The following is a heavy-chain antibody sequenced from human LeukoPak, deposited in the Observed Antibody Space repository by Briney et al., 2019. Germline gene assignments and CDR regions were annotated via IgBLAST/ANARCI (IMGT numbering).Heavy chain of an antibody. CDR2: ISTYNGNS. V-gene: IGHV1-18*01. Sequence: GASVKVSCKASGGFFNTYAISWVRQAPGQGLEWMGWISTYNGNSNYAQKFQGRVTMTTDTSTSTGYMELRSLRSDDTAVYYCARVHSYCSSTSCLDYWGQGTLVTVSS. J-gene: IGHJ4*02. CDR3: ARVHSYCSSTSCLDY. CDR1: GGFFNTYA. D-gene: IGHD2-2*01.